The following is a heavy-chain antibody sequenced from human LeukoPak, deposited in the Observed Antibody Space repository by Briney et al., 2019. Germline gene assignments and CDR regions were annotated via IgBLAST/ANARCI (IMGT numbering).Heavy chain of an antibody. CDR1: GFTFSSYG. D-gene: IGHD3-16*01. CDR3: AKDIYRRTFGGVMADY. J-gene: IGHJ4*02. V-gene: IGHV3-30*18. CDR2: ISYDGSNK. Sequence: GGSLRLSCAASGFTFSSYGMHWVRQAPGKGLEWVAVISYDGSNKYYADSVKGRFTISRDNSKNTLYLQMNSLRAEDTAVYYCAKDIYRRTFGGVMADYWGQGTLVTVSS.